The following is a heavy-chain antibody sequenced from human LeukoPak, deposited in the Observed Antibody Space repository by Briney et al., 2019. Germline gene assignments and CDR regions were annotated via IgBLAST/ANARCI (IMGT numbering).Heavy chain of an antibody. CDR3: ARTYSYWSGYPTLGY. CDR1: GYTFTSYD. V-gene: IGHV1-8*03. D-gene: IGHD3-3*01. Sequence: ASVKVSCKASGYTFTSYDINWVRQATGQGLEWMGWMNPNSGNTGYAQEFQGRVTITRNTSISTAYMELSSLRSEDTAVYYCARTYSYWSGYPTLGYWGQGTLVTVSS. CDR2: MNPNSGNT. J-gene: IGHJ4*02.